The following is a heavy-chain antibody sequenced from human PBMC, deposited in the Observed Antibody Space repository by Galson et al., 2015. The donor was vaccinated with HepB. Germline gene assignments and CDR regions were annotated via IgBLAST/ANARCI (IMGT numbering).Heavy chain of an antibody. Sequence: QSGAEVKQPGESLQISCKGSGYSFSRHWIGWVRQMPGKGLEWMGIVYPGAADTRYSPSFQGQVTISADKFINTAYLQWSSLKASGTATYYCARHILYCSGDNCYRYYYYGMDVWGQGTTVIVSS. CDR2: VYPGAADT. CDR1: GYSFSRHW. D-gene: IGHD2-15*01. V-gene: IGHV5-51*01. CDR3: ARHILYCSGDNCYRYYYYGMDV. J-gene: IGHJ6*02.